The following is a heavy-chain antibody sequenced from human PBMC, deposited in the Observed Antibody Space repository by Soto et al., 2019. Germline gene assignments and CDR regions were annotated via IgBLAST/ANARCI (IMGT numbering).Heavy chain of an antibody. CDR3: ANIEGSGYPGAFDI. CDR1: GGTLSSYT. V-gene: IGHV1-69*02. J-gene: IGHJ3*02. CDR2: IIPILGIA. D-gene: IGHD5-12*01. Sequence: SVKVSCKDSGGTLSSYTISWVRQAKGQGLEWMGRIIPILGIANYAQKFQGRVTITADKSTSTAYMELSSLRSEGTAVYYCANIEGSGYPGAFDIWGQGTMVTVSS.